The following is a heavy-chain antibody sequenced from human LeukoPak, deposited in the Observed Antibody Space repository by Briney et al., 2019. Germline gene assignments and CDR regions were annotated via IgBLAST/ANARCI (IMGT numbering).Heavy chain of an antibody. CDR2: VIGSGGAA. Sequence: AGGSLRLSCAASGFTFSSFAMSWVRQAPGKGLEWVSTVIGSGGAAYYADSVKGRFTISRDNSKNTLYLQVNSLRAEDTAVYYCAKDAAAAGTLYYFDYWGQGTLVTVSS. CDR1: GFTFSSFA. CDR3: AKDAAAAGTLYYFDY. V-gene: IGHV3-23*01. D-gene: IGHD6-13*01. J-gene: IGHJ4*02.